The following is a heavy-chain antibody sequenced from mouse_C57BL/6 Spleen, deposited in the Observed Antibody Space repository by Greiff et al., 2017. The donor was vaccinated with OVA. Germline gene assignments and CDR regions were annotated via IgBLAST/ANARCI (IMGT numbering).Heavy chain of an antibody. J-gene: IGHJ2*01. D-gene: IGHD1-1*01. CDR3: ARDGYYGSSSLDY. CDR1: GFTFSSYA. V-gene: IGHV5-4*01. Sequence: EVHLVESGGGLVKPGGSLKLSCAASGFTFSSYAMSWVRQTPEKRLEWVATISDGGSYTYYPDNVKGRFTISRDNAKNNLYLQMSHLKSEDTAMYYCARDGYYGSSSLDYWGQGTTLTVSS. CDR2: ISDGGSYT.